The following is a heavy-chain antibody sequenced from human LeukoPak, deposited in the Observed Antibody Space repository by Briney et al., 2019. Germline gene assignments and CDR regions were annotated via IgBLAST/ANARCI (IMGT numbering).Heavy chain of an antibody. D-gene: IGHD3-10*01. Sequence: SETLSLTCAVYGGSFSGYYWSWIRQPPGKGLEWIGEVNHSGSTNYNPSLKSRVTISVDTSKNQFSLKLSSVTAADTAVYYCARAVGSGSFQTYYYYMDVWGKGTTVTISS. CDR3: ARAVGSGSFQTYYYYMDV. J-gene: IGHJ6*03. CDR2: VNHSGST. V-gene: IGHV4-34*01. CDR1: GGSFSGYY.